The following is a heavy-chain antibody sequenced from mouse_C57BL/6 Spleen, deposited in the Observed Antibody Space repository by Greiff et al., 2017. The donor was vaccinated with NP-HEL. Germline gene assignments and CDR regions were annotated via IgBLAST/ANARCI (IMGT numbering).Heavy chain of an antibody. CDR1: GYTFTSYW. J-gene: IGHJ3*01. CDR2: IYPGNSDT. D-gene: IGHD2-5*01. Sequence: VQLKQSGTVLARPGASVKMSCKTSGYTFTSYWMHWVKQRPGQGLEWIGAIYPGNSDTSYNQKFQGKAKLTAVTSASTAYMELSSLTNEDSAVYYCTREVAYYSNYGGFAYWGQGTLVTVSA. CDR3: TREVAYYSNYGGFAY. V-gene: IGHV1-5*01.